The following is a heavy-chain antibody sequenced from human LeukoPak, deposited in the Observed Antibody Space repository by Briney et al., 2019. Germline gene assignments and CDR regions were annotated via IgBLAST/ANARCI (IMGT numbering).Heavy chain of an antibody. V-gene: IGHV3-9*01. CDR2: ISWNGLKT. Sequence: PGGSLRLSCVASGFTFDDYAMHWVRQTPGKGLEWVSGISWNGLKTDYADSVKGRFTMSRDNANNSLFLQMNSLRAEDTAVYYCAKDLKGVHPGYSSSWYSGGIHTFDYWGQGTLVTVSS. CDR1: GFTFDDYA. J-gene: IGHJ4*02. CDR3: AKDLKGVHPGYSSSWYSGGIHTFDY. D-gene: IGHD6-13*01.